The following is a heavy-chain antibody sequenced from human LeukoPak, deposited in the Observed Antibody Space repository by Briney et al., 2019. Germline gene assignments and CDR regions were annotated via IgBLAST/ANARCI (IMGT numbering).Heavy chain of an antibody. CDR1: GGSISSYY. V-gene: IGHV4-59*01. D-gene: IGHD6-19*01. CDR3: ARDPAGKQRLDY. J-gene: IGHJ4*02. CDR2: IYYSGST. Sequence: SETLSLTCTVSGGSISSYYWSWIRQPPGKGLEWIGYIYYSGSTNYNPSLKSRVTMSVDTSKNQFSLKLSSVTAADTAVYYCARDPAGKQRLDYWGQGTLVTVSS.